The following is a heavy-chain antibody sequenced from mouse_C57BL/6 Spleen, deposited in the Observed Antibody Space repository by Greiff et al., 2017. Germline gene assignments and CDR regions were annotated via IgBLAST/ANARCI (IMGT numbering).Heavy chain of an antibody. CDR1: GYTFTDYY. CDR2: INPNNGGT. J-gene: IGHJ4*01. CDR3: ARHHYYAMDY. V-gene: IGHV1-26*01. Sequence: EVQLQQSGPELVKPGASVKISCKASGYTFTDYYMNWVKQSHGKSLEWIGDINPNNGGTSYNQKFKGKATLTVDKSSSTAYMELRSLTSEDSAVYYCARHHYYAMDYWGQGTSVTVSS.